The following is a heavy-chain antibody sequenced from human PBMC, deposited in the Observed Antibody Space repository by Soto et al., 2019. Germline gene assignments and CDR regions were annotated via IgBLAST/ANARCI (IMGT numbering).Heavy chain of an antibody. CDR2: ILKDGSQE. Sequence: QVQLVESGGGVVQPGRSLRLSCAASGFTFSNFGMHWVRQAPGKGLEWVAAILKDGSQEYYGDSVRGRLTISRDNSKNPLSLEMNTLRAADTYVYYCVNELVNSGNWFDPWGQGTLVTVSS. V-gene: IGHV3-30*18. J-gene: IGHJ5*02. D-gene: IGHD2-21*01. CDR1: GFTFSNFG. CDR3: VNELVNSGNWFDP.